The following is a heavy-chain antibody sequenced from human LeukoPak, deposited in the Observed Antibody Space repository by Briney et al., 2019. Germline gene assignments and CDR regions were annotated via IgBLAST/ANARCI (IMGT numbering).Heavy chain of an antibody. CDR2: ISGSGVST. J-gene: IGHJ4*02. CDR3: ARRDIVVVVSASDY. CDR1: KFTFTNYD. D-gene: IGHD2-15*01. Sequence: PGGTLRLSCAASKFTFTNYDMNWVRQAPGKGLEWVSAISGSGVSTYYADSVKGRFTISRDNSKNTLYLQMNSLRAEDTAVYYCARRDIVVVVSASDYWGQGTLVTVSS. V-gene: IGHV3-23*01.